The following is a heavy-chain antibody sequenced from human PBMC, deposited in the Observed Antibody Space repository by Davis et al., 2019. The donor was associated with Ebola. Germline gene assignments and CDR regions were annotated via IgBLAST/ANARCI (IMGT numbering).Heavy chain of an antibody. V-gene: IGHV3-48*04. Sequence: PGGSLRLSCAASGFTFSSYSMNWVRQAPGKGLEWVSYISSSSSTIYYADSVKGRFTISRDNAKNSLYLQMNSLRAEDTAVYYCARGRVVTDGGRSYYFDYWGQGTLVTVSS. CDR3: ARGRVVTDGGRSYYFDY. J-gene: IGHJ4*02. D-gene: IGHD4-23*01. CDR1: GFTFSSYS. CDR2: ISSSSSTI.